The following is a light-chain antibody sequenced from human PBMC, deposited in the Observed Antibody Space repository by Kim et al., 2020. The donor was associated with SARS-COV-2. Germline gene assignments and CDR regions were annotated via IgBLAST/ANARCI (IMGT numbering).Light chain of an antibody. V-gene: IGLV3-1*01. Sequence: SYELTQPPSVSVSPGQTASITCSGDKLGEKYVCWYHQKSGQSPVLVIHQDSKRPSGIPERFSGSNSGNTATLTISGTQAMDEADYYCQAWDSDTVVFGGGTQLTVL. CDR3: QAWDSDTVV. CDR2: QDS. CDR1: KLGEKY. J-gene: IGLJ2*01.